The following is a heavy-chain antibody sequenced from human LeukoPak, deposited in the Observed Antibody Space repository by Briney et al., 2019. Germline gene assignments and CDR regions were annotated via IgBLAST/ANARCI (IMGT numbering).Heavy chain of an antibody. D-gene: IGHD6-6*01. CDR1: GGSITSDY. Sequence: SETLSLTCTVSGGSITSDYWSWIRQPPGKGLEWIGEINHSGSTNYNPSLKSRVTISVDTSKNQFSLKLSSVTAADTAVYYCARGLKLFDPWGQGTLVTVSS. V-gene: IGHV4-34*01. CDR2: INHSGST. CDR3: ARGLKLFDP. J-gene: IGHJ5*02.